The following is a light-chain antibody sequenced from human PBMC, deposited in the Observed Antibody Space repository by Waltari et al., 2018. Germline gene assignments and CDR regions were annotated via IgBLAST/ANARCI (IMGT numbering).Light chain of an antibody. CDR3: QQYYSTIT. J-gene: IGKJ5*01. CDR2: WAS. CDR1: QGVLYNSNNKNY. Sequence: DIVMTQSPDSLAVSLGERDTIKCKSSQGVLYNSNNKNYLAWYQQKPGQPPQLLIYWASTRESGVPDRFSGSGSGTDFTLTISSLQAEDVAVYYCQQYYSTITFGQGTRLEIK. V-gene: IGKV4-1*01.